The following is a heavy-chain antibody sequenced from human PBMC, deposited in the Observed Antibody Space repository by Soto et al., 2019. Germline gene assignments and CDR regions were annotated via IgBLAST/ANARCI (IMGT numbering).Heavy chain of an antibody. CDR1: GGSISSGDYY. V-gene: IGHV4-61*08. D-gene: IGHD2-2*01. CDR2: IYYSGST. J-gene: IGHJ4*02. Sequence: SETLSLTCAVSGGSISSGDYYWSWIRQPPGKGLEWIGYIYYSGSTNYNPSLKSRVTISVDTSKNQFSLKLSSVTAADTAVYYCARATPAAPFFDYWGQGTLVTVSS. CDR3: ARATPAAPFFDY.